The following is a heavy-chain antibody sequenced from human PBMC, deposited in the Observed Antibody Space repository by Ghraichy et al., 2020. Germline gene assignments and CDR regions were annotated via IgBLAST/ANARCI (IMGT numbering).Heavy chain of an antibody. CDR2: TYYRSKWYN. Sequence: SQTLSLTCAISGDSVSSNSAAWNWIRQSPSRGLEWLGRTYYRSKWYNDYAVSVKSRITVNPDTSKNQVSLQLNSVTPEDTAVYYCARVVDYDDYGVTAMLAFDIWGQGTMVTVSS. J-gene: IGHJ3*02. CDR1: GDSVSSNSAA. CDR3: ARVVDYDDYGVTAMLAFDI. V-gene: IGHV6-1*01. D-gene: IGHD4-17*01.